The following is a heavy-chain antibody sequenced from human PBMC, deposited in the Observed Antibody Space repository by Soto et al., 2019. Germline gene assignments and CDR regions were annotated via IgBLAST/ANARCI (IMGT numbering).Heavy chain of an antibody. CDR2: INPNSGGT. D-gene: IGHD3-3*01. V-gene: IGHV1-2*04. CDR3: ARDQRGDFWSGYQFDY. Sequence: QVQLVQSGAEVKKPGASVKVSCKASGYTFTGYYMHWVRQAPGQGLEWMGWINPNSGGTNYAQKFQGWVTMTRDTSISTAYMELSRLGSDDTAVYYCARDQRGDFWSGYQFDYWGQGTLVTVSS. J-gene: IGHJ4*02. CDR1: GYTFTGYY.